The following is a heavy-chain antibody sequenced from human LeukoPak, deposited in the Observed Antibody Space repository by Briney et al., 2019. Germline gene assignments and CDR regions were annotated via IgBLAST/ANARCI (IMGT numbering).Heavy chain of an antibody. CDR1: GFTFSSYA. J-gene: IGHJ4*02. CDR3: AKGLIVVVVAAYDY. D-gene: IGHD2-15*01. CDR2: ISGSGGST. Sequence: GGSLRLSCAASGFTFSSYAMSWVRQAPGKGLEWVSAISGSGGSTYYADSVKGRFTISRDNSKNTLYLQMNSLRAEDTAVYYCAKGLIVVVVAAYDYWGQGTLVTVSS. V-gene: IGHV3-23*01.